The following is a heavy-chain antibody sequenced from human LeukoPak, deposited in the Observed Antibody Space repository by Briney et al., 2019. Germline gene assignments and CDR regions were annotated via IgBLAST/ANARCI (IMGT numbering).Heavy chain of an antibody. V-gene: IGHV1-2*02. D-gene: IGHD1-1*01. J-gene: IGHJ5*02. Sequence: ASVTVSFTASGYTFAVYYMHWVRQAPGQGIERMGWINPNSSGTNYAQKFQGRLTITRVTTISTAYMEMSRLRSADAAVYYCARGDNWNDEVDWFDPCGQGTLGTVSS. CDR2: INPNSSGT. CDR1: GYTFAVYY. CDR3: ARGDNWNDEVDWFDP.